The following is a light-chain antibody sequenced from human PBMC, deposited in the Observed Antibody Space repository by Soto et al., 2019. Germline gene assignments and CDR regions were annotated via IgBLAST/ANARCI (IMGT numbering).Light chain of an antibody. CDR2: DVS. CDR1: SSDDGGYNY. V-gene: IGLV2-14*01. Sequence: QSALTQPASVSGSPGQSITISCTGTSSDDGGYNYVSWYQQHPGKAPKFMIYDVSNRPSGVSNRFSGSKSGNTASLTISGLQAEDEADYYCSSYTTSNTRQIVFGTGTKVTVL. J-gene: IGLJ1*01. CDR3: SSYTTSNTRQIV.